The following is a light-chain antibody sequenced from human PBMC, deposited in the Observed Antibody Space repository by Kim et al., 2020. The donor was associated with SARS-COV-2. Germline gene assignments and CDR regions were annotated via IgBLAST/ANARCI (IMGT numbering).Light chain of an antibody. J-gene: IGLJ2*01. CDR2: SNN. CDR3: AAWDDSLNGVV. Sequence: GQRVTISRSGSSSNIGSNTVTWYQQLPGTAPKLLIYSNNQRPSGVPDRFSGSKSGTSASLAISGLQSEDEADYYCAAWDDSLNGVVFGGGTQLTVL. V-gene: IGLV1-44*01. CDR1: SSNIGSNT.